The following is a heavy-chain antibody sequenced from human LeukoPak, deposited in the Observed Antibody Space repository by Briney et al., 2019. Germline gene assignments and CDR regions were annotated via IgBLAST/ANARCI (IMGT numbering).Heavy chain of an antibody. V-gene: IGHV3-11*04. Sequence: GGSLRLSCAASGFTFSDYYMSWIRQAPGKGLEWVSYISNSGNIINYTDSVKGRFTISRDNAKNSLYLQMNSLRAEDTAVYYCARDGYYYDSSGYSDAFDIWGQGTMVTVSS. J-gene: IGHJ3*02. CDR1: GFTFSDYY. CDR2: ISNSGNII. D-gene: IGHD3-22*01. CDR3: ARDGYYYDSSGYSDAFDI.